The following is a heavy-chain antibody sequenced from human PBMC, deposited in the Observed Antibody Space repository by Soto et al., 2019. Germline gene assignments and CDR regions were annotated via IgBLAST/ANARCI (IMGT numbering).Heavy chain of an antibody. CDR1: GFTFSSYA. CDR3: AKGYYDSTAFDT. V-gene: IGHV3-23*01. Sequence: GGSLRLSCAASGFTFSSYAMSWVRQAPGKGLEWVSAISGSGGSTYYADSVKGRFTISRDDSKNTLYLQMNSLRAEDTAVYYCAKGYYDSTAFDTWGQGTMVTVSS. D-gene: IGHD3-22*01. CDR2: ISGSGGST. J-gene: IGHJ3*02.